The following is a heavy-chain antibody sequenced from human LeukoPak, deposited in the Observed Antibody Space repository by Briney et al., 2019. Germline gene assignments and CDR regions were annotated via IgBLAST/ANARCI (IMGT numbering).Heavy chain of an antibody. D-gene: IGHD3-16*01. CDR1: GDSISRDNYS. Sequence: SQTLSLTCAVSGDSISRDNYSWSWIRRPPGKGLEWIGYIYHGGSAYYNPSLKSRVTISVDRSKNQFSLTLTSVTAADTAVYYCVREGAQTAFDSWGQGTLVTVSS. V-gene: IGHV4-30-2*01. CDR3: VREGAQTAFDS. CDR2: IYHGGSA. J-gene: IGHJ4*02.